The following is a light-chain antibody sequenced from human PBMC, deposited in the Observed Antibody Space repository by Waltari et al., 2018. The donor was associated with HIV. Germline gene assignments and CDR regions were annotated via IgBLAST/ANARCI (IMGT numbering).Light chain of an antibody. Sequence: SPELTQPPSISVSPGQAATMACSGNNLEDTFVNWYQQIPGQAPRVVIFQDKKRPSGIPDGISGSKSGTIATLTIRETQALDEADYYCQAWAVSGPRVFGGGTKLTVL. CDR3: QAWAVSGPRV. V-gene: IGLV3-1*01. J-gene: IGLJ2*01. CDR1: NLEDTF. CDR2: QDK.